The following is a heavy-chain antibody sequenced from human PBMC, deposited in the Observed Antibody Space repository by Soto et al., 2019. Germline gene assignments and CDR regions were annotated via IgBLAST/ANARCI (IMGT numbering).Heavy chain of an antibody. CDR1: GGSITSSTFS. Sequence: QLQLQESGPGLLKPSETLSLTCTVSGGSITSSTFSWGWIRQPPGKGLEWIGSIYYSGSTYCNPSLKSRVNISVDTSKNQLSLKLKSVTAADTAVYYCAGPGDCSGGTCPEDWFAPWGQGRRVTVSS. J-gene: IGHJ5*02. CDR2: IYYSGST. V-gene: IGHV4-39*01. CDR3: AGPGDCSGGTCPEDWFAP. D-gene: IGHD2-15*01.